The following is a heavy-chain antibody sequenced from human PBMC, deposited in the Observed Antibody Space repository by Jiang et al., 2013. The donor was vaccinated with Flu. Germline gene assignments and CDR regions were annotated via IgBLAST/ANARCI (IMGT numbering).Heavy chain of an antibody. CDR3: AREGYYFDTTGSPRSHGLDV. CDR1: AYSFTNYA. J-gene: IGHJ6*02. V-gene: IGHV7-4-1*02. D-gene: IGHD3-22*01. CDR2: INTGTGDP. Sequence: SCKASAYSFTNYALTWVRQAPGQGLEWMGWINTGTGDPTYAQAFTGRFVFSSDTSVSTAYLHISGLKTDDTAVYYCAREGYYFDTTGSPRSHGLDVWGQGTAVTVSS.